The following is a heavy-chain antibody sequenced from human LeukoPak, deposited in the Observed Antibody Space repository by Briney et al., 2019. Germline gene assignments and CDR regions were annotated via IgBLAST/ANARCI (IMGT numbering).Heavy chain of an antibody. CDR1: GGSISSGGYS. D-gene: IGHD3-22*01. Sequence: SETLSLTCAVSGGSISSGGYSWSWIRQPPGKGLEWIGYIYHSGSTYYNPSLKSRVTISVDRSKNQFSLKLSSVTAADTAVYYCARVNGYYFDYWGQGTLVTVSS. CDR3: ARVNGYYFDY. CDR2: IYHSGST. J-gene: IGHJ4*02. V-gene: IGHV4-30-2*01.